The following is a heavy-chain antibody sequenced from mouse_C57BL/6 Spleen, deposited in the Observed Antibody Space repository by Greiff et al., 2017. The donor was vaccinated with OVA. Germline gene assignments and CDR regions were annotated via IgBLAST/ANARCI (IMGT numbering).Heavy chain of an antibody. D-gene: IGHD2-2*01. CDR3: ARVGAYGYDPFAY. CDR2: ISSGSSTI. V-gene: IGHV5-17*01. J-gene: IGHJ3*01. Sequence: EVQRVESGGGLVKPGGSLKLSCAASGFTFSDYGMHWVRQAPEKGLEWVAYISSGSSTIYYADTVKGRFTISRDNAKNTLFLQMTSLRSEDTAMYYCARVGAYGYDPFAYWGQGTLVTVSA. CDR1: GFTFSDYG.